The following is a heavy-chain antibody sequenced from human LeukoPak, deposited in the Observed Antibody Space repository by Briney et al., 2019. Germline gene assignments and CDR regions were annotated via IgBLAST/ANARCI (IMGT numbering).Heavy chain of an antibody. CDR3: ARRARSSGYYYFDY. CDR2: IYYSGST. J-gene: IGHJ4*02. V-gene: IGHV4-59*01. D-gene: IGHD3-22*01. CDR1: GGSISSYY. Sequence: PSETLSLTCTVSGGSISSYYWSWIRQPPGKGLEWIGYIYYSGSTNYNPSLKGRVTISVDTSKNQFSLKLSSVTAADTAVYYCARRARSSGYYYFDYWGQGTLVTVSS.